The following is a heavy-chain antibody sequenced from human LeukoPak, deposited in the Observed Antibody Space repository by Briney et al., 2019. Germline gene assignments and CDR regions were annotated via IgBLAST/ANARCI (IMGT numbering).Heavy chain of an antibody. CDR3: ARGRSGTLQPFDY. CDR2: INHSGST. D-gene: IGHD5-18*01. Sequence: SETLSLTCAVYGGSFSGYYWSWIRQPPGKGLEWIGEINHSGSTNYNPSVKSRVTLSVDTSKNQFSVKLSSVTAAPTAVYYCARGRSGTLQPFDYWGQGPLVTVSS. CDR1: GGSFSGYY. V-gene: IGHV4-34*01. J-gene: IGHJ4*02.